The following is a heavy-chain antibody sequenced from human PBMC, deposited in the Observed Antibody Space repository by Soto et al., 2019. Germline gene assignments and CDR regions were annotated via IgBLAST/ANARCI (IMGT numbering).Heavy chain of an antibody. V-gene: IGHV1-18*01. CDR2: ISAYNGNT. Sequence: QVQLVQSGAEVKKPGASVKVSCKASGYSFRSHGISWMRQAPGQGLEWMGWISAYNGNTNYAQKLQGRVTMTTDTSTNTAYMELRSLRSDDTAMYYCARFEYRSTDPLGYAFDIWGQGTMVTVSS. D-gene: IGHD6-6*01. CDR3: ARFEYRSTDPLGYAFDI. CDR1: GYSFRSHG. J-gene: IGHJ3*02.